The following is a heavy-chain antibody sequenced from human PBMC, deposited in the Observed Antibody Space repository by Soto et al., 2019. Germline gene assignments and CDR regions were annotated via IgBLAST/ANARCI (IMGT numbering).Heavy chain of an antibody. CDR1: GFTFSSYS. V-gene: IGHV3-48*02. Sequence: GGSLRLSCAASGFTFSSYSMNWVRQAPGKGLEWVSYISSSSSTIYYADSVKGRFTISRDNAKNSLYLQMNSLRDEDTAVYYCARDLGTKGYHLPLKGPGAFDIWGQGTTVTVSS. D-gene: IGHD2-2*01. CDR3: ARDLGTKGYHLPLKGPGAFDI. CDR2: ISSSSSTI. J-gene: IGHJ3*02.